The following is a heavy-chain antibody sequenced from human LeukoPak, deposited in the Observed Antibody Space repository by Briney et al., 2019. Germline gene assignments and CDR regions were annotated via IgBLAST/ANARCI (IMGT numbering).Heavy chain of an antibody. CDR3: ARSGKTTVTTGFTSRIPY. D-gene: IGHD4-17*01. J-gene: IGHJ4*02. CDR1: GYAFSDYY. V-gene: IGHV1-2*02. Sequence: GASVKVSCKASGYAFSDYYMYWVRQAPGQGLEWMGWINPNSGGTNYAQKFQGRVTMTRDTSISTAYTELSRLRSDDTAVYYCARSGKTTVTTGFTSRIPYWGQGTLVTVSS. CDR2: INPNSGGT.